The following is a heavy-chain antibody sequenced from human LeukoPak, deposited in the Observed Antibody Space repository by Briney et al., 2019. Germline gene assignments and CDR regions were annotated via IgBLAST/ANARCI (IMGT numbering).Heavy chain of an antibody. V-gene: IGHV1-24*01. Sequence: ASVKVSCKVSGYTLTELSMHWVRQAPGKGLEWMGGFDPEDGETIYAQKFQGRVTMTEDTSTDTAYMELSSLRSEGTAVYYCATGYSGYDSIDYWGQGTLVTVSS. CDR1: GYTLTELS. J-gene: IGHJ4*02. CDR3: ATGYSGYDSIDY. D-gene: IGHD5-12*01. CDR2: FDPEDGET.